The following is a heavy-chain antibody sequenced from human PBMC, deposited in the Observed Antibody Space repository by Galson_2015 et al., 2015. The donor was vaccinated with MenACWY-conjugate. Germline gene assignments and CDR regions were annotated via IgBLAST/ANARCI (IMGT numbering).Heavy chain of an antibody. CDR1: TGSISGSY. V-gene: IGHV4-59*01. CDR3: ARGGRRHDYGDGNWFHP. J-gene: IGHJ5*02. D-gene: IGHD4-17*01. Sequence: SETLSLTCTVSTGSISGSYWNWIRHSPGKGLEWIGYIYSSGTTKYNPSLKGRITISVDTSENQFSLKLSSATAADTAVYYCARGGRRHDYGDGNWFHPWGQGTLVTVSS. CDR2: IYSSGTT.